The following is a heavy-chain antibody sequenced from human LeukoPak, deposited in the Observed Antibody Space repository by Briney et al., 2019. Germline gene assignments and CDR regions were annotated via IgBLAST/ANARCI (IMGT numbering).Heavy chain of an antibody. J-gene: IGHJ4*02. D-gene: IGHD3-10*01. Sequence: PGGSLRLFCAASGFAFKNYVMTWVRQAPGKGLDWFSAISGSGDSTYYAGSVKGRFTISRDSSKSTMYLQMTSLTAEDTAVYYCARGSGTSRPYYLDYWGRGTLVTVSS. CDR1: GFAFKNYV. CDR3: ARGSGTSRPYYLDY. V-gene: IGHV3-23*01. CDR2: ISGSGDST.